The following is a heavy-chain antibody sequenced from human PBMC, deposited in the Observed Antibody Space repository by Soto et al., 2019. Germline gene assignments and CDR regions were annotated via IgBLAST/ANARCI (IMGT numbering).Heavy chain of an antibody. J-gene: IGHJ3*02. V-gene: IGHV3-11*01. CDR1: GFTFSDYY. CDR3: ARPRMPELVVVPASDAFAI. D-gene: IGHD2-2*01. Sequence: QVQLVESGGGLVKPGGSLRLSCVASGFTFSDYYMSWIRQAPGQGLEWVSYITSRGSTIYNADSVKGRFTISRDNAKNSLYLQLTSLRDEDTAVYFCARPRMPELVVVPASDAFAIWGQGTRVPVSS. CDR2: ITSRGSTI.